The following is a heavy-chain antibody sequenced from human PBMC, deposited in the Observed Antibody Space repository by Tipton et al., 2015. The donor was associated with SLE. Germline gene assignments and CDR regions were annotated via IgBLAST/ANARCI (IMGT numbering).Heavy chain of an antibody. V-gene: IGHV4-39*07. D-gene: IGHD6-19*01. J-gene: IGHJ4*02. CDR3: ARQAHDTGWYEHFDH. CDR1: GGSISSNNYY. CDR2: VYYTGRT. Sequence: LILSCTVSGGSISSNNYYWGWIRQTPGKGLEWIASVYYTGRTYYNPSLKSRVTISVDTSKNQLSLNLSSVTAADTAVYYCARQAHDTGWYEHFDHWGQGTLVAVSS.